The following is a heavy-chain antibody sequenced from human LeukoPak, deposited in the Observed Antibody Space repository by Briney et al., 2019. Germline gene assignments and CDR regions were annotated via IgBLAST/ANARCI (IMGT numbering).Heavy chain of an antibody. CDR1: AFPFINYG. CDR3: ARMGTLSASRLAY. D-gene: IGHD3-3*01. Sequence: ASVKVSCKASAFPFINYGITWVRQAPGQGLEWMGWISPYNGNTNYAQKLQGRVTMTADTSTSTAYLEVRSLRSDDTAVYYCARMGTLSASRLAYWGQGTLVTVSS. CDR2: ISPYNGNT. J-gene: IGHJ4*02. V-gene: IGHV1-18*01.